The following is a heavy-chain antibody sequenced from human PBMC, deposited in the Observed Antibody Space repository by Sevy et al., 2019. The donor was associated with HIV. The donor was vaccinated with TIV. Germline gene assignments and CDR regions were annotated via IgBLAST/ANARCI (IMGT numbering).Heavy chain of an antibody. CDR3: ARDCSSTSCLWGMDV. V-gene: IGHV3-23*01. D-gene: IGHD2-2*01. Sequence: GGSLRLSCAVSGFTFSGYAINWVRQAPGKGLEWVSAINGKGPSTHYADSVEGRFTISRDNAKKSPYLQMNSLRAEATAVYYCARDCSSTSCLWGMDVWGQGTTVTVSS. CDR1: GFTFSGYA. J-gene: IGHJ6*02. CDR2: INGKGPST.